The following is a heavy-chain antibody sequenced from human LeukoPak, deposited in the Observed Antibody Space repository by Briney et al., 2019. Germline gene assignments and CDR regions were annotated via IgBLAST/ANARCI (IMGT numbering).Heavy chain of an antibody. Sequence: GGSLRLSCAASGFRFSDFTMTWVRQAPGKGPEWVSAIGGRGGSTYYVDSLGGRFIISRDNSKDMVYLQMNSLKVEDTATYYCGKEGGAWGQGTKVTVSS. V-gene: IGHV3-23*01. D-gene: IGHD3-16*01. J-gene: IGHJ5*02. CDR3: GKEGGA. CDR1: GFRFSDFT. CDR2: IGGRGGST.